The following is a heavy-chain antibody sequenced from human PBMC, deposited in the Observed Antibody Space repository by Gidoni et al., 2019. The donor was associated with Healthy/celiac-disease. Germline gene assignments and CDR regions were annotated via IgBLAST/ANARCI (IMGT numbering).Heavy chain of an antibody. CDR2: IIPIFGTA. Sequence: QVQLVQSGAEVKKPGSSVKVSCKASGGTISSYAISWVLQAPGQGLEWMGGIIPIFGTANYAQKFQGRVTITADKSTSTAYMELSSLRSEDTAVYYCASTAWDRYYYYYMDVWGKGTTVTVSS. CDR1: GGTISSYA. D-gene: IGHD1-26*01. V-gene: IGHV1-69*06. CDR3: ASTAWDRYYYYYMDV. J-gene: IGHJ6*03.